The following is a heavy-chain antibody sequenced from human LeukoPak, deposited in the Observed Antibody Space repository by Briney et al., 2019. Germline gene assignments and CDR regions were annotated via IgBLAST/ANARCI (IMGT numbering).Heavy chain of an antibody. CDR3: AREKYDILTGYSPLLGNWFDP. D-gene: IGHD3-9*01. V-gene: IGHV1-46*01. CDR2: INPSGGST. CDR1: XYTXTSYY. J-gene: IGHJ5*02. Sequence: ASVXVSFKASXYTXTSYYMHWVRQAPGQGREWMGIINPSGGSTSYAQKFQGRGTMTREKSTSKVYMELSSLRSEDTAVYYCAREKYDILTGYSPLLGNWFDPWGQGTLVTVSS.